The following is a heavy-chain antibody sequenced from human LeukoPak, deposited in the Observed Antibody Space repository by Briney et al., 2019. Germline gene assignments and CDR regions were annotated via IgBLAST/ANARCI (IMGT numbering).Heavy chain of an antibody. CDR2: IDTTTSYK. Sequence: GGSLRLSCAASGFTFSTHGMNWVRQAPGKGLEWVSFIDTTTSYKYYADSVKGRFTISRDNAKNSLYLQMNSLRADDTAFYCCARGRSITILRGVAISDGFDIWGQGTMVTVSS. V-gene: IGHV3-21*01. CDR3: ARGRSITILRGVAISDGFDI. CDR1: GFTFSTHG. J-gene: IGHJ3*02. D-gene: IGHD3-10*01.